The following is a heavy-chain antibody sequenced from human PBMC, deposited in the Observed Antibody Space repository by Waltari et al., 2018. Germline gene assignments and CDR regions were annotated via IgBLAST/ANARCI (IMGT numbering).Heavy chain of an antibody. Sequence: EVQLVESGGGFIQPGGSLRLSCAASGFIARNTYMTWVRQAPGRGLEWVANIKEDGSQTYYVDSVKGRFTISRDNAKNSLYLQMNSLRAEDTGLYYCARDRGWNTFDYWGQGTLVTVSS. J-gene: IGHJ4*02. V-gene: IGHV3-7*04. CDR2: IKEDGSQT. CDR1: GFIARNTY. D-gene: IGHD6-19*01. CDR3: ARDRGWNTFDY.